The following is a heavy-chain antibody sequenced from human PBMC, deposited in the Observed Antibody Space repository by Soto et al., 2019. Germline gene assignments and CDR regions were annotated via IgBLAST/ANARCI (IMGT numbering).Heavy chain of an antibody. J-gene: IGHJ6*02. Sequence: GASVKVSCKASGYTFTGYYMHWVRQAPGQGLEWMGWINPNSGGTNYAQKFQGRVTMTRDTSISTAYMELSRLRSDDTAVYYCARDRNYYGSGSYYRREYYYYYYGMDVWGQGTTVTVSS. CDR2: INPNSGGT. V-gene: IGHV1-2*02. CDR1: GYTFTGYY. CDR3: ARDRNYYGSGSYYRREYYYYYYGMDV. D-gene: IGHD3-10*01.